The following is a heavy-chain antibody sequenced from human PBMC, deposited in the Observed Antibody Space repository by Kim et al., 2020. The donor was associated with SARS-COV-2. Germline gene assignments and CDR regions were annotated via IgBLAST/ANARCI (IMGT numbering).Heavy chain of an antibody. CDR3: ARDRIGVAATDY. Sequence: KYSGMFQGRVTITRDTTASTVYMAMSSLRSEDTAVYFCARDRIGVAATDYWGQGTLVTVSS. V-gene: IGHV1-3*01. D-gene: IGHD2-21*01. J-gene: IGHJ4*02.